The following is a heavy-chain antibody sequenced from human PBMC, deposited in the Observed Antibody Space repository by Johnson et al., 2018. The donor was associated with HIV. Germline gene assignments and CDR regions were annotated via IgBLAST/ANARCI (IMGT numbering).Heavy chain of an antibody. CDR3: AKGRLVGATTYDAFDI. CDR2: ISYDGSNK. V-gene: IGHV3-30*18. Sequence: VQLVESGGGLVQPGRSLKLSCAASGFTFDDYAMHWVRQAPGKGLDWVAVISYDGSNKYYADSVKGRFTISRDNSKNTLYLQMNSLRAEDTAVYYCAKGRLVGATTYDAFDIWGQGTMVTVPS. CDR1: GFTFDDYA. D-gene: IGHD1-26*01. J-gene: IGHJ3*02.